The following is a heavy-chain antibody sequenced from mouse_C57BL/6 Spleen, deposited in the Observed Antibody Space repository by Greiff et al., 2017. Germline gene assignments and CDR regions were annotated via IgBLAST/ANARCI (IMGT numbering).Heavy chain of an antibody. J-gene: IGHJ2*01. D-gene: IGHD2-2*01. V-gene: IGHV1-19*01. CDR2: INPFNGGT. CDR3: ASWLRRDYAMDY. CDR1: GYTFTDYY. Sequence: EVQLQQSGPVLVKPGASVKMSCKASGYTFTDYYMNWVKPSHGKSLEWIGVINPFNGGTSYNQKFKGKATLTVDKSSSTAYMELNSLTSEASAVYAGASWLRRDYAMDYWGQGTTLTVAS.